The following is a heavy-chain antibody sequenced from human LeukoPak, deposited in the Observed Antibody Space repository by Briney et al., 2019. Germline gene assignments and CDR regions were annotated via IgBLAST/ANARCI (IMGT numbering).Heavy chain of an antibody. CDR2: INSDGSST. CDR1: GFTFSSYW. J-gene: IGHJ4*02. Sequence: PGGSLRLSCAASGFTFSSYWMHWVRQAPGKGLVWVSRINSDGSSTCYADSVKGRFTISRDNAKNTLYLQMNSLRAEDTAVYYCAREPSTQTYYYDSSGYYYGRHRGLDYWGQGTLVTVSS. D-gene: IGHD3-22*01. CDR3: AREPSTQTYYYDSSGYYYGRHRGLDY. V-gene: IGHV3-74*01.